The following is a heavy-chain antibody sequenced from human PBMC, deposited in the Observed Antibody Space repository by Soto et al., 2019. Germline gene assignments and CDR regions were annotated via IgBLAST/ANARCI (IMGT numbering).Heavy chain of an antibody. J-gene: IGHJ4*02. Sequence: ASVKVSCKASGYMFTYYYIHWVRQGPGQGLEWMGIINPNGATTTYAQNFQGRVTMTRDTSTSTVYMELSSLTSEDTAIYYCVRGPHSSGSLYYLDYWGQGTLVTVS. CDR3: VRGPHSSGSLYYLDY. CDR2: INPNGATT. V-gene: IGHV1-46*01. D-gene: IGHD3-22*01. CDR1: GYMFTYYY.